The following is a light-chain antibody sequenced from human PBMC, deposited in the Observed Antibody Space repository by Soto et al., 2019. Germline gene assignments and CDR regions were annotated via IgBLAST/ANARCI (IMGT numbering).Light chain of an antibody. CDR1: QSVNNNY. Sequence: EIVLTQSPVTLSLSPGESATLSCRASQSVNNNYLAWYQQKPGQTPRLLISGASNRATGIPDRFSASESRLDFSLPISRREPEDFAVSYCQQSGVSPYTLGPGSILE. V-gene: IGKV3-20*01. CDR2: GAS. CDR3: QQSGVSPYT. J-gene: IGKJ2*01.